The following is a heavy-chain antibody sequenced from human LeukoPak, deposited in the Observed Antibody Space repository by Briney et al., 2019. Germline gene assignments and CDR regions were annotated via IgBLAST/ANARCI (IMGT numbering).Heavy chain of an antibody. CDR1: GGTFSSYT. D-gene: IGHD6-19*01. J-gene: IGHJ6*02. Sequence: GASVTVSCKASGGTFSSYTISWVRQAPGQGLEWMGRIIPILGIANYAQKFQGRVTITADKSTSTAYMELSSLRSEDTAVYYCARAYFVAVAGTGYYYYGMDVWGQGTTVTVSS. CDR3: ARAYFVAVAGTGYYYYGMDV. V-gene: IGHV1-69*02. CDR2: IIPILGIA.